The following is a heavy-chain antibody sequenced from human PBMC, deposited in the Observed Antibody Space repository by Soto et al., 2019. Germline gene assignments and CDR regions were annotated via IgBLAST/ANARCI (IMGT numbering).Heavy chain of an antibody. J-gene: IGHJ4*02. CDR2: ISYDGSNK. Sequence: GGSLRLSCADSGFTFSNYGMHWVRQAPGKGLEWVAAISYDGSNKYYADSVEGRFTISRDNSKSTVYLQMNSLRAEDTAIYYCAKDSSLSSGYSSGWYVSGPFDYWGQGTLVTVSS. CDR1: GFTFSNYG. D-gene: IGHD6-19*01. V-gene: IGHV3-30*18. CDR3: AKDSSLSSGYSSGWYVSGPFDY.